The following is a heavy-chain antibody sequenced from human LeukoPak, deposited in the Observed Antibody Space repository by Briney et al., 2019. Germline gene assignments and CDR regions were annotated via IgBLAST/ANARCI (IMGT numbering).Heavy chain of an antibody. J-gene: IGHJ4*02. CDR2: ISPRGGGT. V-gene: IGHV3-23*01. CDR3: ARDLAWGAFDY. D-gene: IGHD7-27*01. Sequence: GGTLTLSCAASGFTFSNYGMNWLRQAPGKGLEWLSGISPRGGGTYYADSVKGRSTISRDNSKSTLSLQMNSLRVEDTAVYYCARDLAWGAFDYWGQGTLVSVSS. CDR1: GFTFSNYG.